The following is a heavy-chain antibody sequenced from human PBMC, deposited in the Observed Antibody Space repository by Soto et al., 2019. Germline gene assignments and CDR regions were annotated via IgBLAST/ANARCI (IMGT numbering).Heavy chain of an antibody. CDR1: GFTFFNSYA. CDR2: VSPDGNTK. J-gene: IGHJ4*02. Sequence: QVQLVESGGGVVQPGRSLRLSCAASGFTFFNSYAIHWVRRAPGRGLEWVALVSPDGNTKEYADSVKGRFTSSRENSKNTVGLEMASLRPADAAVYFCARDKLSGQQWLGYFDCWGQGTQVAVSS. D-gene: IGHD6-19*01. CDR3: ARDKLSGQQWLGYFDC. V-gene: IGHV3-30-3*01.